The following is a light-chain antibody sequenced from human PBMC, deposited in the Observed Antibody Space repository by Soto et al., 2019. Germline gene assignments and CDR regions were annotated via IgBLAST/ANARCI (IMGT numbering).Light chain of an antibody. CDR2: GAS. CDR3: QQYNNWPYT. V-gene: IGKV3-15*01. CDR1: ESVSNN. Sequence: EIVMTQSPATLSVSPGERATLSCRASESVSNNLAWYQQKAGQAPRLLIYGASTRATGIPARFSGSGSGTEITLTISSLQSEDFAVYYCQQYNNWPYTFGQGTKLEIK. J-gene: IGKJ2*01.